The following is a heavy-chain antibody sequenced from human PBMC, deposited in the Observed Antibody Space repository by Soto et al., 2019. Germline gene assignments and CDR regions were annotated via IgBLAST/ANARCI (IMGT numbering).Heavy chain of an antibody. CDR3: AREDGVVGSSSAFDH. CDR2: INGRSNYV. D-gene: IGHD1-26*01. CDR1: GFTFSTYT. Sequence: LRLSCVFSGFTFSTYTMNWVRQAPGKGLEWVSSINGRSNYVYYADSVKGRFTISRDNAKNSLYLQMNRLRAEDTAIYYCAREDGVVGSSSAFDHWGLGALVTVSS. V-gene: IGHV3-21*01. J-gene: IGHJ4*02.